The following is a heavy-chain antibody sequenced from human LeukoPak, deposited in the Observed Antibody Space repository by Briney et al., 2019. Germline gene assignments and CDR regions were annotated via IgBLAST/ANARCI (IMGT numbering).Heavy chain of an antibody. Sequence: SETLSLTCTVSGGSISSYYWSWIRQPPVKGLEWIGYIYDSGSTNYNPSLKSRVTISVDTSKNQFSLKLSSVTAADSAVYYCARGDDDSSGYYYFDYWGQGTLVTVSS. J-gene: IGHJ4*02. CDR2: IYDSGST. CDR3: ARGDDDSSGYYYFDY. CDR1: GGSISSYY. D-gene: IGHD3-22*01. V-gene: IGHV4-59*01.